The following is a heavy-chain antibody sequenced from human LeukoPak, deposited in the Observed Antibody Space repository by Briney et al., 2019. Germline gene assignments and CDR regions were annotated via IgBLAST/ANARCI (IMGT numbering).Heavy chain of an antibody. D-gene: IGHD2-2*01. CDR3: ARGIRDCSRTTCYQPFDY. Sequence: GGSLRLSCAASGLIVSNNYMSWVRQAPGKGLEWVSIVYSGGHTYYADSVKGRFTISRDKSKNTLYLQMSSLRAEDTAVYYCARGIRDCSRTTCYQPFDYWGQEALVTVSS. CDR2: VYSGGHT. J-gene: IGHJ4*02. CDR1: GLIVSNNY. V-gene: IGHV3-53*01.